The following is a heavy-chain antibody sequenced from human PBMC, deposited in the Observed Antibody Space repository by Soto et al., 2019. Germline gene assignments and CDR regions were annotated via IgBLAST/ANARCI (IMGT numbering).Heavy chain of an antibody. CDR3: ARERADIVVAPVATSGMDV. J-gene: IGHJ6*02. D-gene: IGHD2-21*01. V-gene: IGHV3-30*03. CDR2: ISHDGQNQ. CDR1: GFAFGSHG. Sequence: QVQLVESGGGVVQPGRSLKLSCIGSGFAFGSHGMHWVRQVSGKGLEWVAVISHDGQNQYYRDSVKGRFTISRDNSKNSLYLEVNRLRVEDTAVYHCARERADIVVAPVATSGMDVWGQGTAVTVSS.